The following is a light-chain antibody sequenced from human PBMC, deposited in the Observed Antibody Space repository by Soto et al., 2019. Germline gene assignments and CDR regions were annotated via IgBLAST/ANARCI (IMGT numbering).Light chain of an antibody. CDR2: EVT. Sequence: QSALTQPPSASGSPGQSVTISCTGTSSDVGGYNYVSWYQQYPGRAPKLMIYEVTKRPSGVPDRFSGSKSGNTASLTVSGLQAKDEADYSCSSYAASNNFYFVFGGGPKLTVL. V-gene: IGLV2-8*01. J-gene: IGLJ3*02. CDR1: SSDVGGYNY. CDR3: SSYAASNNFYFV.